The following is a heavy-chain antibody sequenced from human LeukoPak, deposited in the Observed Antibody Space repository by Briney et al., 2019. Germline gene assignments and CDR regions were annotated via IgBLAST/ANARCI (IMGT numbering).Heavy chain of an antibody. CDR2: IYYSGST. CDR3: AKSDGSGSYFDY. J-gene: IGHJ4*02. D-gene: IGHD3-10*01. V-gene: IGHV4-59*01. CDR1: SGSISSYY. Sequence: SETLSLTCTVSSGSISSYYWSWIRQPPGKGLEWIGYIYYSGSTSYNPSLKSRVTISIDTSKNQFSPKMISVTAADTAVYYCAKSDGSGSYFDYWGQGTLVTVSS.